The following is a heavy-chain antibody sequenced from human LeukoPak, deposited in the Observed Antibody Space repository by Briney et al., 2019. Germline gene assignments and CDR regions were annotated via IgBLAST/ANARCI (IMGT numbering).Heavy chain of an antibody. J-gene: IGHJ6*03. V-gene: IGHV4-4*07. D-gene: IGHD6-13*01. CDR1: GGSISSYY. CDR3: ARARQQLVPGYYYYYMDV. CDR2: IYTSGST. Sequence: PSETLSLTCTVSGGSISSYYWSWIRQPAGKALEWIGRIYTSGSTNYSPSLKSRVTMSVDTSKNQFSLKLSSVTAADTAVYYCARARQQLVPGYYYYYMDVWGKGTTVTVSS.